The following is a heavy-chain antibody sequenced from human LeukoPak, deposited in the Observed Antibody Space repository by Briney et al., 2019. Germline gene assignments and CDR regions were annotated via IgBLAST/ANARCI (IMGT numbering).Heavy chain of an antibody. CDR1: GFSFSDYY. CDR2: ISSSSSYT. D-gene: IGHD5-18*01. J-gene: IGHJ4*02. Sequence: KAGGSLRLSCAASGFSFSDYYMSWMRQAPGKGLEWVSYISSSSSYTNYADSVKGRFTISRDNAKNSLYLQMDSLRDDDTAVYYCAREGFTEDTPLALDYWGQGTLVTVSS. V-gene: IGHV3-11*05. CDR3: AREGFTEDTPLALDY.